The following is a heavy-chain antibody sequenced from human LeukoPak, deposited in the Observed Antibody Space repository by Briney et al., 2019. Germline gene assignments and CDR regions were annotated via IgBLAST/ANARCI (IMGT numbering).Heavy chain of an antibody. J-gene: IGHJ4*02. Sequence: GGSLRLSCAVSGFTFSSYWMSWVRQAPGRGLEWGANIKQDGSEKYYVDSVKGRFTISRDNAKNSLYLQMNSLRAEDTAVYYCARESSDSSRVFWGQGTLVTVSS. CDR3: ARESSDSSRVF. CDR1: GFTFSSYW. V-gene: IGHV3-7*01. D-gene: IGHD6-13*01. CDR2: IKQDGSEK.